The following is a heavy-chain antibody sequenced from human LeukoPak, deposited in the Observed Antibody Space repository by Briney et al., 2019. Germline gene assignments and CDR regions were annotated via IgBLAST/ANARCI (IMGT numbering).Heavy chain of an antibody. CDR2: IYYSGST. D-gene: IGHD6-13*01. CDR3: ARVTGYMVEDYFDY. J-gene: IGHJ4*02. V-gene: IGHV4-59*01. CDR1: GGSISSYY. Sequence: SETLSLTCTVSGGSISSYYWSWIRRPPGKGLESLGYIYYSGSTNYNPSLKSRVTISVDTSKNQFSLRLRSVTAADTAVYFCARVTGYMVEDYFDYWGQGTLVTVSS.